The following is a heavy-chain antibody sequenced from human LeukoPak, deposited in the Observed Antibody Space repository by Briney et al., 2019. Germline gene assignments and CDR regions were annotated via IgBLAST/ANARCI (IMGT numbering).Heavy chain of an antibody. CDR3: ATGRIAAADRNDY. Sequence: PGGSPRLSCAASGFTVSSNYMSWVRQAPGKGLEWVSVIYSGGSTYYADSVKGRFTISRDNSKNTLYLQMNSLRAEDTAVYYCATGRIAAADRNDYWGQGTLVTVSS. J-gene: IGHJ4*02. D-gene: IGHD6-13*01. V-gene: IGHV3-66*02. CDR2: IYSGGST. CDR1: GFTVSSNY.